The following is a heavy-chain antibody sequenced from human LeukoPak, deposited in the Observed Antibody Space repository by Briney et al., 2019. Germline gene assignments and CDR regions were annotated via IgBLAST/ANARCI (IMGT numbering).Heavy chain of an antibody. CDR1: GGSISSSSYY. CDR3: ASNRWLQPFDY. Sequence: SETLSLTCTVSGGSISSSSYYWGWIRQPPGKGLEWIGSIYYSGSTYYNPSLKSRVTISVDTSKNQFSLKLSSVTAADTAVYYCASNRWLQPFDYWGQGTLVTVSS. J-gene: IGHJ4*02. D-gene: IGHD5-24*01. CDR2: IYYSGST. V-gene: IGHV4-39*07.